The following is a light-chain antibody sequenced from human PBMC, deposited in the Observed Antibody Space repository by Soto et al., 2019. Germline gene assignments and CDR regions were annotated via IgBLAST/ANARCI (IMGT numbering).Light chain of an antibody. CDR3: QQYGSSSPIT. CDR2: GAS. J-gene: IGKJ5*01. CDR1: QSVITNY. V-gene: IGKV3-20*01. Sequence: IVLTQSPGTLSFSPGERATLSCRASQSVITNYLAWYQHKPGQAPRLLIYGASSRATGIPDRFSGSGSGTDFTLTISRLEPEEFAVYYCQQYGSSSPITFGQGTRLDIE.